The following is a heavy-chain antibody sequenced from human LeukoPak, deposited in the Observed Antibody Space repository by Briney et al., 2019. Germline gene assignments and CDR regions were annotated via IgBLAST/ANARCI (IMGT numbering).Heavy chain of an antibody. CDR1: GGSISSYY. CDR2: IYYSGST. D-gene: IGHD6-19*01. CDR3: ASSPFIAVAGTSYYYYYYMDV. J-gene: IGHJ6*03. V-gene: IGHV4-59*01. Sequence: PSETLSLTCTVSGGSISSYYWSWIRQPPGKGLECIGYIYYSGSTNYNPSLKSRVTISVDTSKNQFSLKLSSVTAADTAVYYCASSPFIAVAGTSYYYYYYMDVWGKGTTVTVSS.